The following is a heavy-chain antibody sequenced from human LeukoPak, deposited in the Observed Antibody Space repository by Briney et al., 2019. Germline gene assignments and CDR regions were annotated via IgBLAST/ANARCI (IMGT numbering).Heavy chain of an antibody. V-gene: IGHV4-59*08. CDR3: ARLGNCGDDFYAADF. Sequence: SETLSLTCSVSGASITGDSWTWIRQPPGKGLEWIGFVSYAGNANYYNPSLKSAGRVTMSVDTSMNQFSLKLNSVTAADTAVYYCARLGNCGDDFYAADFWGQGTLVTVSS. J-gene: IGHJ4*02. CDR1: GASITGDS. CDR2: VSYAGNA. D-gene: IGHD2-21*02.